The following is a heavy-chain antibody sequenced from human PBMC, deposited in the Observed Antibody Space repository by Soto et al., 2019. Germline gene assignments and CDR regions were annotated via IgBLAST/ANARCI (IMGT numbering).Heavy chain of an antibody. D-gene: IGHD3-16*01. CDR3: AMGGSPIDY. CDR2: ISAYNGNT. CDR1: GYTFTNFG. Sequence: QVQLVQSGAEEKKPGASVKVSCKASGYTFTNFGISWVRQAPGQGLEWMGGISAYNGNTNYAQKFQGRVTMTTDPSTSTAYMELRSLRFDDSAVYYCAMGGSPIDYWGQGTLVTVNS. V-gene: IGHV1-18*01. J-gene: IGHJ4*02.